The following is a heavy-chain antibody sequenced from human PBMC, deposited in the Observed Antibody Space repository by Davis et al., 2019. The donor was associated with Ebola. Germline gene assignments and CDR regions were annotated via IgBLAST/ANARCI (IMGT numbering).Heavy chain of an antibody. D-gene: IGHD3-10*01. Sequence: MPSETLSLTCTVSGASITSYYWSWIRQPPGKGLEYIGYRHYSGSTNYNPALKTRVTISTDASNKQFSLKLHSVTAADTAVYYCAKQLFWFGEETTWGQGTLVAVSS. CDR3: AKQLFWFGEETT. CDR1: GASITSYY. CDR2: RHYSGST. J-gene: IGHJ5*02. V-gene: IGHV4-59*01.